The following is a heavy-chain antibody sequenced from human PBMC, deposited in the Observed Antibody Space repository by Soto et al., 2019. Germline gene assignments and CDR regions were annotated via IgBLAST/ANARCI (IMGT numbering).Heavy chain of an antibody. Sequence: GGSLRLSCAASGFTFSDYYMSWIRQAPGKGLEWVSYISSSGSTIYYADSVKGRFTISRDNAKNSLYLQMNSLRAEDTAVYYCAREIEYSSSRPFDYWGQGTLVTVSS. J-gene: IGHJ4*02. CDR2: ISSSGSTI. CDR1: GFTFSDYY. V-gene: IGHV3-11*01. CDR3: AREIEYSSSRPFDY. D-gene: IGHD6-6*01.